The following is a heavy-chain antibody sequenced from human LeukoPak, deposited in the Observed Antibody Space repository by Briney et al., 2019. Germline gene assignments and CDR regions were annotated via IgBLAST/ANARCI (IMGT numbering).Heavy chain of an antibody. V-gene: IGHV4-59*08. CDR3: ARHEGLARPFDY. Sequence: SETLSLTCSVSGSSISNYYWSWIRQSPGKGLEWIGYIYSTGSTEYNPSLKSRVTISVETSKNQFSLRLSSVTAADTAVYFCARHEGLARPFDYWGQGTLVPVSS. CDR1: GSSISNYY. D-gene: IGHD6-19*01. J-gene: IGHJ4*02. CDR2: IYSTGST.